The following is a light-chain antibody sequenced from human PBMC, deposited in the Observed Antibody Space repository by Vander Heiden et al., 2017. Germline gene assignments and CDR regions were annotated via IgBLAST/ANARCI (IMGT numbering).Light chain of an antibody. CDR3: QAWDSSTWV. CDR2: EDS. Sequence: EVTQPPSVSVSPGQPANITCSGDKLGDKYACWYQQKPGQSPVVVIYEDSKRPSGIPERFSGSNSGNTATLTISGTQAMDEADYYCQAWDSSTWVFGGGTKLTVL. J-gene: IGLJ3*02. V-gene: IGLV3-1*01. CDR1: KLGDKY.